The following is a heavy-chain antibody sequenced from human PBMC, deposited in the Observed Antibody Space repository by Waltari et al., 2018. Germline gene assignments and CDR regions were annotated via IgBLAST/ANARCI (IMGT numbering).Heavy chain of an antibody. V-gene: IGHV3-11*04. J-gene: IGHJ4*02. CDR3: VRRPIDF. Sequence: QVQLVESGGALAKPGGSLRLSCTASGFSFGDYYMSWIRQPPGRGPEWVAFVSSSGSAVYYADSVKGRFSSSRDNARKSLYLQLNSLRGEDTAVYYCVRRPIDFWGPGTLVTVSS. CDR1: GFSFGDYY. CDR2: VSSSGSAV.